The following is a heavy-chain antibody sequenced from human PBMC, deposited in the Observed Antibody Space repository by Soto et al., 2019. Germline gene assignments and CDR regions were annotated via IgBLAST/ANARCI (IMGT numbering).Heavy chain of an antibody. V-gene: IGHV1-18*01. CDR2: ISAYNGNT. D-gene: IGHD3-22*01. CDR1: GYTFTSYG. Sequence: QVQLVQSGAEVKKPGASVKVSCKASGYTFTSYGISWVRQAPGQGLAGMGWISAYNGNTNYAQKLKGRVTMTTDTYTSTAHMELRSLRYDDTAVYYCARDYPPYYYCISGYSPVVDYWGQGTLVTVSS. J-gene: IGHJ4*02. CDR3: ARDYPPYYYCISGYSPVVDY.